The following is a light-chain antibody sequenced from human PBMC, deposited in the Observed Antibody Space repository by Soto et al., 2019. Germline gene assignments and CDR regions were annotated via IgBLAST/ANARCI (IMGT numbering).Light chain of an antibody. CDR1: QSVSTSY. J-gene: IGKJ2*01. CDR2: GAS. CDR3: QQHGSSSYT. Sequence: EIVLTQSPGTLSLSPGERATLSCRASQSVSTSYLAWYQQRPGQAPRLLIYGASSRATGIPDRFSGSGYETDFTLTIDRLEPEDSAVYYCQQHGSSSYTFGQGTKLEI. V-gene: IGKV3-20*01.